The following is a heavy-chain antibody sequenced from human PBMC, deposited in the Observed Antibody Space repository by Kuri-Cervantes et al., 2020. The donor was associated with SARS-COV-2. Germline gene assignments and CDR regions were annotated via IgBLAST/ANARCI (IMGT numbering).Heavy chain of an antibody. J-gene: IGHJ4*02. CDR1: GFTFSSYW. D-gene: IGHD4-11*01. CDR3: ARDSMTTRDFDY. CDR2: LTNDGSDA. V-gene: IGHV3-74*01. Sequence: GESLKISCVASGFTFSSYWMHWVRQAPGKGLMWVSRLTNDGSDAIFADSVKGRFTISRDNAKNMLYLYMNSLRADDTAVYYCARDSMTTRDFDYWGQGTLVTVSS.